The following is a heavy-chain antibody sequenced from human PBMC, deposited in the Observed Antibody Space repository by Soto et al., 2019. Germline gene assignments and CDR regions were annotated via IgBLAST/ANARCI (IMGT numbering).Heavy chain of an antibody. V-gene: IGHV3-30-3*01. CDR2: ISYDGSNK. CDR1: GFTFSSYA. Sequence: GGSLRLSCAASGFTFSSYAMHWVRQAPGKGLEWVAVISYDGSNKYYADSVKGRFTISRDNSKNTLYLQMNSLRAEDTAVYYCARDAEQYYYDSSGLGRAFDIWGQGTMVTVSS. CDR3: ARDAEQYYYDSSGLGRAFDI. J-gene: IGHJ3*02. D-gene: IGHD3-22*01.